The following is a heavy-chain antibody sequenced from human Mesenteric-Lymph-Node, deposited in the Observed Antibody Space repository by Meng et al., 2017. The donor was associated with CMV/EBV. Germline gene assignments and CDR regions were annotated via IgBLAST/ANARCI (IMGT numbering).Heavy chain of an antibody. Sequence: GGSLRLSCAASGFTFSTYAMSGVRQAPGKGLEWVSAISGSGDRTYYADSVKGRFTISRDNSKNTVYVEMNSLRAEDTAVYYCAKGPPPYYDFWSGHQYWGQGTLVTVSS. J-gene: IGHJ4*02. D-gene: IGHD3-3*01. CDR3: AKGPPPYYDFWSGHQY. V-gene: IGHV3-23*01. CDR2: ISGSGDRT. CDR1: GFTFSTYA.